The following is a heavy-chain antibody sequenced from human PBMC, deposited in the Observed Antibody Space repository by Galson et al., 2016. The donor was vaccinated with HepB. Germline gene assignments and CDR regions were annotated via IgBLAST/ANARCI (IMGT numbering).Heavy chain of an antibody. CDR1: GFTFNTYS. V-gene: IGHV3-48*02. CDR2: IYYSGTPT. Sequence: SLRLSCAASGFTFNTYSMNWVRQSPGKGLEWVSYIYYSGTPTYYADSVKGRFTISRDNARNSLYLQMNSLRDEDTALYYCVRVGREDFGGKTFGYDYRGQGTLVTVSS. J-gene: IGHJ4*02. CDR3: VRVGREDFGGKTFGYDY. D-gene: IGHD4-23*01.